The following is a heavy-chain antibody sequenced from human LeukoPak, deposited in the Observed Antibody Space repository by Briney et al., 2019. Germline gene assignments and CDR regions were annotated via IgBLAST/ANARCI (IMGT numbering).Heavy chain of an antibody. CDR2: IYSGGST. CDR1: GFTVSSNY. CDR3: ARGGLQHYYGSGSHDY. J-gene: IGHJ4*02. Sequence: GGSLRLSCAASGFTVSSNYMSWVRQAPGKGLEWVSVIYSGGSTYYADSVKGRFTISRDNSKNTLYLQMNSLRAEDTAVYYCARGGLQHYYGSGSHDYWGQGTLVTVSS. V-gene: IGHV3-66*01. D-gene: IGHD3-10*01.